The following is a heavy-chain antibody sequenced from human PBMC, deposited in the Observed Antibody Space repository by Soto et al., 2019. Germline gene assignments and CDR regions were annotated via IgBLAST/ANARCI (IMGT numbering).Heavy chain of an antibody. V-gene: IGHV1-69*13. J-gene: IGHJ3*02. D-gene: IGHD2-21*02. CDR2: IIPIFGTA. Sequence: SVKVSCKASGYTFTSYAMHWVRQAPGQGLEWMGGIIPIFGTANYAQKFQGRVTITADESTSTAYMELSSLRSEDTAVYYCARDSVAYCGGDCYSLYAFDIWGQGTMVTVS. CDR1: GYTFTSYA. CDR3: ARDSVAYCGGDCYSLYAFDI.